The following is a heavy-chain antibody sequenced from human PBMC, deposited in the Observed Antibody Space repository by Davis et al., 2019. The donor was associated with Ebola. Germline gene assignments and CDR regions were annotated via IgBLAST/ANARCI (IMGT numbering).Heavy chain of an antibody. Sequence: GESLKIPCAASGFTLSSYGMHWVRQAPGKGLEWVAFIRYDASKKKYADSVKGRFTISRDNSKDTLYLEMNSLRDEDTAVYYCAKASSNSGYFDYGGQGTLVTISS. J-gene: IGHJ4*02. CDR3: AKASSNSGYFDY. CDR2: IRYDASKK. D-gene: IGHD2/OR15-2a*01. V-gene: IGHV3-30*02. CDR1: GFTLSSYG.